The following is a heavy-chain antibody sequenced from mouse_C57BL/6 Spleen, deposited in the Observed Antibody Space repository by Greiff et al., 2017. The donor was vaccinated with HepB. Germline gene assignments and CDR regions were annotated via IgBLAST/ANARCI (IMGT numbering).Heavy chain of an antibody. CDR1: GYTFTSYW. CDR3: GLYYRNDGGFAY. Sequence: QVHVKQSGAELAKPGASVKLSCKASGYTFTSYWMHWVKQRPGQGLEWIGYINPSSGYTKYNQKFKDKATLTADKSSSTAYMQLSSLTYEDSAVYYCGLYYRNDGGFAYWGQGTLVTVSA. J-gene: IGHJ3*01. D-gene: IGHD2-14*01. V-gene: IGHV1-7*01. CDR2: INPSSGYT.